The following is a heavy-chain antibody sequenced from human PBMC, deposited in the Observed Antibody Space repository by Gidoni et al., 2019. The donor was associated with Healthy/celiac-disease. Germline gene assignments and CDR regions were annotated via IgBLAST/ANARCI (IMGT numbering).Heavy chain of an antibody. J-gene: IGHJ4*02. CDR2: IYRGGST. D-gene: IGHD1-20*01. CDR3: ARDRFYNWNDVEYFDY. CDR1: GFTVSSNY. V-gene: IGHV3-66*01. Sequence: EVQLVESGGGLVQPGGSLRLSCAASGFTVSSNYMSWVRQAPGKGLEWVSVIYRGGSTYYADSVKGRFTIARDNSKNTLYLQMNSLRAEDTAVYYCARDRFYNWNDVEYFDYWGQGTLVTVSA.